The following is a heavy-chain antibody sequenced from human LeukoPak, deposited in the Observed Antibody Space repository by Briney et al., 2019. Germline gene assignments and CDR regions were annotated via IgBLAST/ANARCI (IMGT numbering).Heavy chain of an antibody. CDR2: INHSRST. Sequence: SETLSLTCAVYSGSFSGFYWTWIRQPPGEGLEWIGQINHSRSTHYNPSLKSRVTISVDTSKNQFSLKLSSVTAADTAVYYCARVPKYFDLWGRGTLVTVSS. V-gene: IGHV4-34*01. J-gene: IGHJ2*01. CDR1: SGSFSGFY. CDR3: ARVPKYFDL.